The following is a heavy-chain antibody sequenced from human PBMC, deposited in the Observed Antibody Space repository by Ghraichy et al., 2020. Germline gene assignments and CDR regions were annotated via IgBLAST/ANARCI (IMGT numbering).Heavy chain of an antibody. CDR3: ARRITMVRGYLKWFDP. D-gene: IGHD3-10*01. CDR1: GGSFSGYY. J-gene: IGHJ5*02. V-gene: IGHV4-34*01. CDR2: INHSGST. Sequence: SETLSLTCAVYGGSFSGYYWSWIRQPPGKGLEWIGEINHSGSTNYNPSLKSRVTISVDTSKNQFSLKLSSVTAADTAVYYCARRITMVRGYLKWFDPWGQGTLVTVSS.